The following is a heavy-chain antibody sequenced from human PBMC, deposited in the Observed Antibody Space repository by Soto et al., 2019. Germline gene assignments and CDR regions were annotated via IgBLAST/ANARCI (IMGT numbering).Heavy chain of an antibody. J-gene: IGHJ6*02. D-gene: IGHD2-8*01. CDR3: ERGGKYCTNGVCSFSGMDV. V-gene: IGHV1-18*01. CDR2: ISAYNGNT. Sequence: QVQLVQSGAEVKKPGASVKVSCKASGYTFTSYGISWVRQAPGQGLEWMGWISAYNGNTNYAQKLQGRVTMTTDTATSTAYMELRSLRSDDTAVYYCERGGKYCTNGVCSFSGMDVWGQGTTVTVSS. CDR1: GYTFTSYG.